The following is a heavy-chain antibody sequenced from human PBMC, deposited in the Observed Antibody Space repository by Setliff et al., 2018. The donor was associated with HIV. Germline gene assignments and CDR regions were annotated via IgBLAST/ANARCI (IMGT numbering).Heavy chain of an antibody. V-gene: IGHV3-30*02. Sequence: GGSLRLSCAASGFTFNNYGMHWVRQAPGKGLEWVTFVRYDGSNDYYADSVKDRFTVSRDNSKNTLYLQMNSLRPEDTSVYYCAKDGGVAVAAFDYWGQGNLVTVSS. D-gene: IGHD6-19*01. CDR1: GFTFNNYG. CDR2: VRYDGSND. J-gene: IGHJ4*02. CDR3: AKDGGVAVAAFDY.